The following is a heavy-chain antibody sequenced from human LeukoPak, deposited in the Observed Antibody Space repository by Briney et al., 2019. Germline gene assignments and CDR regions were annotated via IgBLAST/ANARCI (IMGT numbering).Heavy chain of an antibody. CDR1: GFTFSNYG. J-gene: IGHJ4*02. D-gene: IGHD5-24*01. Sequence: GGSLRLSCATSGFTFSNYGMHWVRQAPGKGLEWVAFIRYDGSNKYYADSVKGRFTISRDNSKNTLYLQMNSLRAEDTAVYYCARGHNSRAGVTDRCPLDFWGQGTLVTVSS. CDR2: IRYDGSNK. CDR3: ARGHNSRAGVTDRCPLDF. V-gene: IGHV3-30*02.